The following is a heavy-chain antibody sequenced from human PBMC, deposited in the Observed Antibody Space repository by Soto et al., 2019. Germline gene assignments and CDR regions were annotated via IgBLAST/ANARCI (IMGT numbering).Heavy chain of an antibody. Sequence: PSETLSLTCTVSGGSISSYYWSWIRQPPGKGLEWIGYIYYSGSTNYNPSLKSRVTISVDTSKNQFSLKLSSVTAADTAVYYCATPGEESDFDYWGQGTLVTVSS. CDR1: GGSISSYY. J-gene: IGHJ4*02. CDR3: ATPGEESDFDY. V-gene: IGHV4-59*01. CDR2: IYYSGST.